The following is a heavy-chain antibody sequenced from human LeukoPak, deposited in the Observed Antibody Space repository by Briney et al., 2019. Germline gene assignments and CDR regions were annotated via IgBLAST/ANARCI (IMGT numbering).Heavy chain of an antibody. CDR2: TYFRSKWYN. J-gene: IGHJ6*02. CDR1: GDSVSSNSAA. CDR3: ARGGRHYDFWSGYYSSYYYYGMDV. D-gene: IGHD3-3*01. Sequence: SQTLSLTCVMSGDSVSSNSAAWNWIRQSPSRGLEWLGRTYFRSKWYNDYAVSVKSRITINPDTSKNQFSLQLNSVTPEDTAVYYCARGGRHYDFWSGYYSSYYYYGMDVWGQGTTVTVSS. V-gene: IGHV6-1*01.